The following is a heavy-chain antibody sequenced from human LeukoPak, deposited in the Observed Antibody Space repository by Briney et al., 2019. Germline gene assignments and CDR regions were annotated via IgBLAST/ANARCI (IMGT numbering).Heavy chain of an antibody. CDR3: ARAYYDILTGYYNDRYFDY. D-gene: IGHD3-9*01. CDR2: IYYSGST. CDR1: GGSISSSSYY. V-gene: IGHV4-39*01. J-gene: IGHJ4*02. Sequence: SETLSLTCTVSGGSISSSSYYWGWIRQPPGKGLEWIGSIYYSGSTYYNPSLKSRVTISVDTSKNQFSLKLSSVTAADTAVCYCARAYYDILTGYYNDRYFDYWGQGTLVTVSS.